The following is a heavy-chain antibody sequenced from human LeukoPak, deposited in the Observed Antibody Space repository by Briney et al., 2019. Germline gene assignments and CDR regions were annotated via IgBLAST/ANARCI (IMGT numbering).Heavy chain of an antibody. V-gene: IGHV3-74*01. CDR2: INVDGSST. D-gene: IGHD3-10*01. J-gene: IGHJ4*02. CDR3: TRDTFGARDS. Sequence: GGSLRLSCAASGYTFSTYCKHWIRQGPGKGMVLVSRINVDGSSTSYSDSVRGRLPISRDNAKNTLYLQMNSLRADATAVYYFTRDTFGARDSWGQGTLVTVSS. CDR1: GYTFSTYC.